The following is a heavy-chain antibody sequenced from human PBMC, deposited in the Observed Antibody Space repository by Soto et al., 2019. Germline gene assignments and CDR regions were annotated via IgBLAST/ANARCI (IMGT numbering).Heavy chain of an antibody. CDR3: ASHPQVIQLYYFVY. J-gene: IGHJ4*02. Sequence: SETLSLTCTVSGGSISSYYWSWIRQPPGKGLEWIGYIYYSGSTNYNPSLKSRVTISVDTSKNQFSLKLSSVTAADTAVYYCASHPQVIQLYYFVYWGQGTLVTVSS. CDR1: GGSISSYY. CDR2: IYYSGST. D-gene: IGHD1-1*01. V-gene: IGHV4-59*08.